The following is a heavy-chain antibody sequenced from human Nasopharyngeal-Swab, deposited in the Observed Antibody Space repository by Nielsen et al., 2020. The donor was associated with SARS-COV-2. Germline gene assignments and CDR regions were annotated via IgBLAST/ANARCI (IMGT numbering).Heavy chain of an antibody. Sequence: GGSLRLSCAASKFSFSSHAMHWVRQAPGKGLEWVAVIAYDGSNKYYVDSVRGRFTISRDNSKNTLYLQMNSLRAEDTAVYYCVRGYGGNSEVDAFDIWGQGTRVTVSS. D-gene: IGHD4-23*01. V-gene: IGHV3-30*04. CDR2: IAYDGSNK. CDR1: KFSFSSHA. CDR3: VRGYGGNSEVDAFDI. J-gene: IGHJ3*02.